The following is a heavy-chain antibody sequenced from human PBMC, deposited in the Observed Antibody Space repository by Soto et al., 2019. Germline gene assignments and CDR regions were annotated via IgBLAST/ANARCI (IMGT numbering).Heavy chain of an antibody. Sequence: EVQLVESGGGLVQPGRSLRLSCAASGFTFDDYAMHWVRQAPGKGLEWVSGISWNSGSIGYADSVKGRFTISRDNAKNFLYLPMYCLGAEGTALYYCAKVPRGEWLVLHFDYWGQGTLVTVSS. CDR3: AKVPRGEWLVLHFDY. D-gene: IGHD6-19*01. J-gene: IGHJ4*02. CDR2: ISWNSGSI. CDR1: GFTFDDYA. V-gene: IGHV3-9*01.